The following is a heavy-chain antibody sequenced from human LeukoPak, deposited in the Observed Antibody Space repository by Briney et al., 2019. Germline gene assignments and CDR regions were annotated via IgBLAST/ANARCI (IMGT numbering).Heavy chain of an antibody. V-gene: IGHV3-11*04. CDR1: GFTFSDYY. Sequence: GGSLRLSCAASGFTFSDYYMSWIRQAPGKGLEWVSYISSSGSTIYYADSVKGRFTISRDNAKNSLYLQMNSLRAEDTAVYYCARVIRALGIVVVVAATSYYMDVWGKGTTVTVSS. J-gene: IGHJ6*03. CDR3: ARVIRALGIVVVVAATSYYMDV. CDR2: ISSSGSTI. D-gene: IGHD2-15*01.